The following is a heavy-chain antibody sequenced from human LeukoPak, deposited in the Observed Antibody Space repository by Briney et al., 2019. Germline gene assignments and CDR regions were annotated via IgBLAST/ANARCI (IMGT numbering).Heavy chain of an antibody. Sequence: TGGSLRLSCAASGFTFSSYAMSWVRQAPGKGLEWVANIKQDGSEKYYVDSVKGRFIISRDNAKNSLYLQMNSLRAEDTAVYYCARDHRGIYSPFDYWGQGTLVTVSS. CDR1: GFTFSSYA. V-gene: IGHV3-7*01. CDR2: IKQDGSEK. J-gene: IGHJ4*02. CDR3: ARDHRGIYSPFDY. D-gene: IGHD2-21*01.